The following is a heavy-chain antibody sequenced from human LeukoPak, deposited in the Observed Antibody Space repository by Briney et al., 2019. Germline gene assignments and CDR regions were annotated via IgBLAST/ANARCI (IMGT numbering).Heavy chain of an antibody. CDR1: GASINSYY. CDR2: IHYRGTT. J-gene: IGHJ4*02. CDR3: ASSYSNSSSFGY. D-gene: IGHD6-6*01. Sequence: SETLSLTCSVSGASINSYYWNWIRQSPGKGLEWLGNIHYRGTTNYNPSLKSRVTLSLDSSKSQFALKVSSVTAADTAVYYCASSYSNSSSFGYWGQGTLVTVSS. V-gene: IGHV4-59*13.